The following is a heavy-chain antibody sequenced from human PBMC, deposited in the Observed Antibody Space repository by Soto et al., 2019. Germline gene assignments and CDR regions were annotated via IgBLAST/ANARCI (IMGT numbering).Heavy chain of an antibody. CDR1: GFTFSSYS. V-gene: IGHV3-21*01. CDR3: ARGVYYYGSGSYSKFDY. J-gene: IGHJ4*02. CDR2: ISSSSSYI. D-gene: IGHD3-10*01. Sequence: EVQLVESGGGLVKPGGSLRLSCAASGFTFSSYSMNWVRQAPGKGLEWVSSISSSSSYIYYADSVKGRFTISRDNAKNSLYLQMNSLRGEDTAVYYCARGVYYYGSGSYSKFDYWGQGTLVTVSS.